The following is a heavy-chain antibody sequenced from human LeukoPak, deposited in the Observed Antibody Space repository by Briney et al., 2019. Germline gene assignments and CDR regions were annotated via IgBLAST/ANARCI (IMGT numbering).Heavy chain of an antibody. CDR2: ISSSSSFT. CDR1: GFTFSGYY. CDR3: ARDGMSDYDYFDY. Sequence: GGSLRLSCAASGFTFSGYYMSWIRQAPGKGLEWVSYISSSSSFTNHADSVKGRFTISRDNAKNSLYLHMNSLRAEDTAVYYCARDGMSDYDYFDYWGQGTLVTVSS. D-gene: IGHD5-12*01. J-gene: IGHJ4*02. V-gene: IGHV3-11*05.